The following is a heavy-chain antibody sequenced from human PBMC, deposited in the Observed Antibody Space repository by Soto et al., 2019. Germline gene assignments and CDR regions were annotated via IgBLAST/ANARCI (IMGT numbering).Heavy chain of an antibody. D-gene: IGHD3-3*01. Sequence: GGSLRLSCAASGFTFSSYGMHWVRQAPGKGLEWVAVISYDGSNKYYTDSVKGRFTISRDNSKNTLYLQMNSLRAEDTAVYYCAKEEEYYDFWSGHSRGAFDIWGQGTMVTVSS. CDR3: AKEEEYYDFWSGHSRGAFDI. CDR2: ISYDGSNK. CDR1: GFTFSSYG. J-gene: IGHJ3*02. V-gene: IGHV3-30*18.